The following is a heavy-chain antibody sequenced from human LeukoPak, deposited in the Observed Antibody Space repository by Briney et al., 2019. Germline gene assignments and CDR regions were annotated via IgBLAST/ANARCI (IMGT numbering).Heavy chain of an antibody. CDR2: IYPGDSDT. V-gene: IGHV5-51*01. CDR3: ARPGTYYDFWSGQGYYFDY. D-gene: IGHD3-3*01. CDR1: GYSFTNYW. J-gene: IGHJ4*02. Sequence: GESLKISCKASGYSFTNYWIGWVRQMPGKGLEWMGIIYPGDSDTRYSPSFQGQVTISADKSISTAYLQWSSLKASDTAMYYCARPGTYYDFWSGQGYYFDYWGQRTLVTVSS.